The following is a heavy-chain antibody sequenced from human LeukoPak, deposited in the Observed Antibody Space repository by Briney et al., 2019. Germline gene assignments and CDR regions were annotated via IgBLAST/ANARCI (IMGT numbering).Heavy chain of an antibody. J-gene: IGHJ5*02. D-gene: IGHD1-1*01. CDR3: ASQLDLGWFDP. Sequence: SVKVSCKASVCTFSSYAISWVRQAPGQGLEWMGGIIPIFGTANYAQKFQGRVTITTDESTSTAYMELSSLRSEDTAVYYCASQLDLGWFDPWGQGTLVTVSS. CDR2: IIPIFGTA. CDR1: VCTFSSYA. V-gene: IGHV1-69*05.